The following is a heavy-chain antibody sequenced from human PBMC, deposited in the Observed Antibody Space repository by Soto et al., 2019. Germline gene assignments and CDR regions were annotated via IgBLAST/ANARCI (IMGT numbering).Heavy chain of an antibody. Sequence: EVQLVESGGGLVKPGGSLRLSCAASGFTFSTYSMNWVRQAPGKGLEWVSSISSTSGYKYYADSVKGRFTIYRDNAKNSLYLQMNRLRAEDTAVYYCARDRLDDLNYVRGDWFDPWGQGTLVTVSS. J-gene: IGHJ5*02. D-gene: IGHD3-10*02. V-gene: IGHV3-21*01. CDR2: ISSTSGYK. CDR1: GFTFSTYS. CDR3: ARDRLDDLNYVRGDWFDP.